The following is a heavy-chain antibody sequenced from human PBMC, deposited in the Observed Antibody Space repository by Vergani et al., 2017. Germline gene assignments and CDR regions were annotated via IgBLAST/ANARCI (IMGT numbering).Heavy chain of an antibody. CDR2: ISGNAGST. V-gene: IGHV3-23*01. Sequence: EVQLLESGGGFVQPGGSLRLSCAASGFTFSTSAMSWVRQAPGKGLEWVSGISGNAGSTYYADSVKGRFTISRDNSKNTLYLQMKSLRAEDTAVYYCATAMLGAAPPVYWGQGTLVTVSS. D-gene: IGHD3-10*02. CDR1: GFTFSTSA. CDR3: ATAMLGAAPPVY. J-gene: IGHJ4*02.